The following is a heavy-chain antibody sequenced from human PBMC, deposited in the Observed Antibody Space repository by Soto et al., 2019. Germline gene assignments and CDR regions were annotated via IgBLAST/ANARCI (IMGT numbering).Heavy chain of an antibody. J-gene: IGHJ3*02. V-gene: IGHV4-59*08. CDR3: ARRYGGAFDI. Sequence: QVQLQESGPGLVKPSETLSLTCTVSGGSIWSYYWSWIRQPPGKGLEWIGYIYYSGSTNYNPSLKSRVTISVDTSKNQFSLKLSSVTAADTAVYYCARRYGGAFDIWGQGTMVTVSS. CDR2: IYYSGST. D-gene: IGHD4-17*01. CDR1: GGSIWSYY.